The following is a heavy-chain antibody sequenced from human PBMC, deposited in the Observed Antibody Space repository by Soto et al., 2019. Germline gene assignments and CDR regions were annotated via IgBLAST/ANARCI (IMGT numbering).Heavy chain of an antibody. CDR3: ARSLSTSPDY. CDR2: VNRDGSTT. Sequence: GGSLRLSCAASGFTFSTYWMHWVRQAPGKGLVWVSRVNRDGSTTTYADSVNSRFTVSRDNAKNTLYLQMNSLRADDTAVYYCARSLSTSPDYWGQGTLVTVSS. CDR1: GFTFSTYW. D-gene: IGHD2-2*01. J-gene: IGHJ4*02. V-gene: IGHV3-74*01.